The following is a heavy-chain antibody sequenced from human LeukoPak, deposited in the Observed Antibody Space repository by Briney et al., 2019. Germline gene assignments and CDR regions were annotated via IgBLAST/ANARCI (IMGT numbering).Heavy chain of an antibody. Sequence: SETLSLTCAVSGGSISSYYWSWIRQPPGKGLEWIGYIYYSGSTNYNPSLKSRVTISVDTSKNQFSLKLSSVTAADTAVYYCARGAVVVPAFDYWGQGALVTVSS. V-gene: IGHV4-59*12. CDR3: ARGAVVVPAFDY. CDR2: IYYSGST. J-gene: IGHJ4*02. CDR1: GGSISSYY. D-gene: IGHD2-2*01.